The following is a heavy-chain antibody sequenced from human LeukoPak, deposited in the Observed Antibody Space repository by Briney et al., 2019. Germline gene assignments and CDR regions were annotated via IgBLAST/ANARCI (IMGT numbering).Heavy chain of an antibody. V-gene: IGHV3-53*01. CDR1: GFTVSSNY. J-gene: IGHJ4*02. CDR3: ARGKYGDYADY. Sequence: GGSLRLSCAASGFTVSSNYMSWVRQAPGKGLEWVSVIYSGGSTYYADSVKGRFTISRGNSKNTLYLQMNSLRAEDTAVYYCARGKYGDYADYWGQGTLVTVSS. CDR2: IYSGGST. D-gene: IGHD4-17*01.